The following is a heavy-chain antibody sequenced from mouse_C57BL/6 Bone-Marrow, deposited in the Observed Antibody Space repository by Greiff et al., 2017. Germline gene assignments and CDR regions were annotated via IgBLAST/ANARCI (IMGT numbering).Heavy chain of an antibody. D-gene: IGHD1-1*01. CDR2: IYPSDSET. J-gene: IGHJ2*01. CDR3: ARRGDYYGSGFDY. V-gene: IGHV1-61*01. CDR1: GYTFTSYW. Sequence: VQLQQPGAELVRPGSSVKLSCKASGYTFTSYWMDWVKQRPGQGLEWIGNIYPSDSETHYNQKFKDKATLTVDKSSSTAYMQLSSLTSEDSAVYYGARRGDYYGSGFDYWGQGTTLTVSS.